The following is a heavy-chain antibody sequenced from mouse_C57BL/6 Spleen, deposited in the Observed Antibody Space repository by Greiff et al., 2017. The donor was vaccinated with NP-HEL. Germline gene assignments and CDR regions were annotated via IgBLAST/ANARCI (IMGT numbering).Heavy chain of an antibody. D-gene: IGHD2-3*01. CDR1: GFNIKNTY. CDR2: IDPANGNT. V-gene: IGHV14-3*01. J-gene: IGHJ2*01. Sequence: EVQLQQSVAELVRPGASVKLSCTASGFNIKNTYMHWVKQRPEQGLEWIGRIDPANGNTKYAPKFQGKATLTADTSSNTAYLQLSSLTSEDTAIYYCASGYDGFPYYFDYWGQGTTLTVSS. CDR3: ASGYDGFPYYFDY.